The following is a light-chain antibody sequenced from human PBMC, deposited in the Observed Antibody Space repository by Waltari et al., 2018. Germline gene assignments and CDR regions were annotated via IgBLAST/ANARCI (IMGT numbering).Light chain of an antibody. V-gene: IGLV2-14*03. J-gene: IGLJ3*02. CDR3: SSYTSSTTLV. CDR1: SSAVGGYNY. Sequence: QSALTQPASVSGSPGQSITISRTGTSSAVGGYNYASWYHQHPGKVPKLMIFDVSNRPSGVSDRFSGSKSGNTASLTISGLQGEDEADYYCSSYTSSTTLVFGGGTKLTVL. CDR2: DVS.